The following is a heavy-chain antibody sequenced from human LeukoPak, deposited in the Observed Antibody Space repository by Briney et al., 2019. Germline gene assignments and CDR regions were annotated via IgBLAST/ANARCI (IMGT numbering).Heavy chain of an antibody. CDR2: IYYSGST. Sequence: PSETLSLSCTVSGGSISSHYWSWIRQPPGKGLEWIGSIYYSGSTYYNPSLKSRVTISVDTSKNQFSLKLSSVTAADTAVYYCARERRYSYGFDYWGQGTLVTVSS. D-gene: IGHD5-18*01. CDR1: GGSISSHY. V-gene: IGHV4-39*07. CDR3: ARERRYSYGFDY. J-gene: IGHJ4*02.